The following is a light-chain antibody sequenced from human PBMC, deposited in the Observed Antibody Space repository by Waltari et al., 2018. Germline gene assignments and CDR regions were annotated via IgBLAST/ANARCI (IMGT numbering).Light chain of an antibody. CDR3: SSYTSSSGV. Sequence: QSALTQPASVSGSPGQSITISCTGTSSDVGGYNYVSWYQQHPGKAPKLMIYDVSNRPQGVANRCSGSTSGNTASLTISGLQAEDEADYYCSSYTSSSGVFGTGTKVTVL. CDR1: SSDVGGYNY. CDR2: DVS. V-gene: IGLV2-14*03. J-gene: IGLJ1*01.